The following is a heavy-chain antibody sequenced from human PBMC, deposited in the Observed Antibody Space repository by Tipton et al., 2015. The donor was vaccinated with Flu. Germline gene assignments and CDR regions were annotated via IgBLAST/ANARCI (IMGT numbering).Heavy chain of an antibody. V-gene: IGHV4-59*08. J-gene: IGHJ4*02. CDR1: GGSISSYY. D-gene: IGHD6-19*01. CDR2: IYYSGST. Sequence: TLSLTCTVSGGSISSYYWSWIRQPPGKGLEWIGYIYYSGSTYYNPSLKSRVTISVDTSKNQFSLKLSSVTAADTAVYYCARPRIAVAGIFDYWGQGTLVTVSS. CDR3: ARPRIAVAGIFDY.